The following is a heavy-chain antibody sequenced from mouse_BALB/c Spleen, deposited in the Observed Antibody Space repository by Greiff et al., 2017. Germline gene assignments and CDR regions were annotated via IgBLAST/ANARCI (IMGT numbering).Heavy chain of an antibody. CDR3: AKGTGTWFAY. V-gene: IGHV14-3*02. J-gene: IGHJ3*01. CDR2: IDPANGNT. D-gene: IGHD4-1*01. CDR1: GFNIKDTY. Sequence: EVKLQQSGAELVKPGASVKLSCTASGFNIKDTYMHWVKQRPEQGLEWIGRIDPANGNTKYDPKFQGKATITADTSSNTAYLQLSSLTSEDTAVYYCAKGTGTWFAYWGQGTLVTVSA.